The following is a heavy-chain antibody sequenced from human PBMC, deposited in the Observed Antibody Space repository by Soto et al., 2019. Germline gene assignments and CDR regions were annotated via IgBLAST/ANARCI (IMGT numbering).Heavy chain of an antibody. CDR3: ARTNGSGYYYGGYYYYYYGMDV. CDR1: GGSISSSNW. Sequence: SETLSLTCAVSGGSISSSNWWSWVRQPPGKVLEWIGEIYHSGSTNYNPSLKSRVTISVDKSKNQFSLKLSSVTAADTAVYYCARTNGSGYYYGGYYYYYYGMDVWGQGTTVTVSS. J-gene: IGHJ6*02. CDR2: IYHSGST. D-gene: IGHD3-22*01. V-gene: IGHV4-4*02.